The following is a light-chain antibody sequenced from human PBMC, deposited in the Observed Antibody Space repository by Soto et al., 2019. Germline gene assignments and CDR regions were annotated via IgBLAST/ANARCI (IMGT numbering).Light chain of an antibody. CDR1: NSDVGGYNY. Sequence: QSALTQPRSVSGSPGQSVTISCTGTNSDVGGYNYVSWYQQYPGKAPKLMISGVSERPSGVPDRFSGSKSGNTASLTISGLQAEDEADYYCVSFAGGTYVFGTGTKLTVL. CDR3: VSFAGGTYV. CDR2: GVS. J-gene: IGLJ1*01. V-gene: IGLV2-11*01.